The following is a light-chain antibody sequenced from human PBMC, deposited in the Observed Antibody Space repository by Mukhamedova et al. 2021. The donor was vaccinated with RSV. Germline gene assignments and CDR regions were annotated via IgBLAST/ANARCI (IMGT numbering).Light chain of an antibody. J-gene: IGLJ3*02. Sequence: GNNFVSWYQQFPGAAPKLLIFDDNKRPSGIPARFSGSKSGTSASLGITGVQTGDEADYYCATWDGSLSVGVFGGGTKLTVL. V-gene: IGLV1-51*01. CDR3: ATWDGSLSVGV. CDR1: GNNF. CDR2: DDN.